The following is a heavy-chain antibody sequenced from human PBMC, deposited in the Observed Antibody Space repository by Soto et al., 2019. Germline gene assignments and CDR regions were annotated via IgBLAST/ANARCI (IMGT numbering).Heavy chain of an antibody. Sequence: SETLSLTFTVSGGSISSSSYYWGWIRQPPGKGLEWIGSIYYSGSTYYNPSLKSRVTISVDTSKNQFSLKLSSVTAADTAVYYCAGLGNTYGLSVFGHRAYYFDYWGQGTLVTVSS. V-gene: IGHV4-39*01. CDR2: IYYSGST. CDR3: AGLGNTYGLSVFGHRAYYFDY. J-gene: IGHJ4*02. D-gene: IGHD3-10*01. CDR1: GGSISSSSYY.